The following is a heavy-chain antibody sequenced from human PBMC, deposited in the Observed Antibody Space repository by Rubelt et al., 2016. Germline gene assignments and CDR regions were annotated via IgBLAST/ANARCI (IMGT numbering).Heavy chain of an antibody. CDR3: AKSPDYYFCGMDV. Sequence: EVQLVESGGDLVQPGASLRLSCAASGFTFSSYAMSWVRQAPGKGLEWVSAISGSGASTYYADSVKGRFTISRDNSKNTLYVQMNSLSAEDTAVYYCAKSPDYYFCGMDVWGQGTTVTVSS. J-gene: IGHJ6*02. V-gene: IGHV3-23*04. CDR2: ISGSGAST. CDR1: GFTFSSYA.